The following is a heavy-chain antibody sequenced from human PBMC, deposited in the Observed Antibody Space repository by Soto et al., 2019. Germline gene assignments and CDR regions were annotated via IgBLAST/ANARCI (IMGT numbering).Heavy chain of an antibody. D-gene: IGHD2-15*01. J-gene: IGHJ4*02. CDR1: GFSFDEHA. CDR3: GKDLTPGGLES. Sequence: EAQLVESGGGLVQPGGSLRLSCAFSGFSFDEHAMHWVRQAPGKGLEWVAGLLWHGDRPGYAGSVKGRFTISRDSAKDFLYLQMNSLRTEDTALYYCGKDLTPGGLESWGQGTLVTVSS. CDR2: LLWHGDRP. V-gene: IGHV3-9*01.